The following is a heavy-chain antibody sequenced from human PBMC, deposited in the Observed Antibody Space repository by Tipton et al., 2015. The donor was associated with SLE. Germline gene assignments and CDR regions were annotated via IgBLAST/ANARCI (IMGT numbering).Heavy chain of an antibody. Sequence: TLSLTCAVYGGSFSGYYWNWIRQPPGKGLEWIGEINDSGSTNYIPSLKSRVTLSIDTSKNQFSLKLSSVTAADTAVYYCARARSGSHGHYGMDVWGQGTTVTVSS. CDR2: INDSGST. D-gene: IGHD3-10*01. V-gene: IGHV4-34*09. J-gene: IGHJ6*02. CDR1: GGSFSGYY. CDR3: ARARSGSHGHYGMDV.